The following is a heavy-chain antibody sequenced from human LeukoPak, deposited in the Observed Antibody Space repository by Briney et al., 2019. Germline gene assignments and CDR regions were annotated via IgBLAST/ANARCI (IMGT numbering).Heavy chain of an antibody. V-gene: IGHV1-8*03. J-gene: IGHJ4*02. Sequence: GASVKVSCKASGYTFTSYDINWVRQATGQGLEWMGWMNPNSGNTGYAQKFQGRVTITRNTSISTAYMELSSLRSEDTAVSYCATNLGPYSSPDYWGQGTLVTVSS. D-gene: IGHD6-13*01. CDR2: MNPNSGNT. CDR3: ATNLGPYSSPDY. CDR1: GYTFTSYD.